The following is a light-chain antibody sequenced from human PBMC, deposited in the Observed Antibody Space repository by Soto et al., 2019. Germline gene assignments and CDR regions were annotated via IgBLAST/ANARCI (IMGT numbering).Light chain of an antibody. J-gene: IGLJ2*01. V-gene: IGLV1-44*01. CDR1: SSNIGSNT. Sequence: QAVVTQPPSASGTPGQRVTISCYGSSSNIGSNTVNWYQQLPGTAPKLLIHNNNQRPSGVPDRFSGSKSGTSASLAISGLQPEDEADYYCAAWDDSLSGRGVFGGGTKLTVL. CDR2: NNN. CDR3: AAWDDSLSGRGV.